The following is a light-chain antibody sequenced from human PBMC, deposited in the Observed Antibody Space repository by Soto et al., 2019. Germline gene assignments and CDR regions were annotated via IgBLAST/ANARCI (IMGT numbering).Light chain of an antibody. CDR3: QHYVTSPLT. J-gene: IGKJ4*01. V-gene: IGKV3-20*01. CDR1: QSVSRY. CDR2: AAS. Sequence: EIVLTQSPATLSLSPGERATLSCRASQSVSRYLAWYQQKPGQAPRLLIYAASSRATGVPDRFSGSGSGTDFTLTISRLEPEDFAVYYCQHYVTSPLTFGGGTKVDI.